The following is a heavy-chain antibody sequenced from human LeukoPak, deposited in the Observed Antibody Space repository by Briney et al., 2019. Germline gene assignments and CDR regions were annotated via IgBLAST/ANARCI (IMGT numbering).Heavy chain of an antibody. D-gene: IGHD3-3*01. J-gene: IGHJ6*02. Sequence: SETLSLTCTVSGGSISSYYWSWIRQPPGKGLEWIGYIYYSGSTYYNPSLKSRVTISVDTSKNQFSLKLSSVTAADTAVYYCARHLTRITIFGVATTYYYYYGMDVWGQGTTVTVSS. V-gene: IGHV4-59*08. CDR1: GGSISSYY. CDR2: IYYSGST. CDR3: ARHLTRITIFGVATTYYYYYGMDV.